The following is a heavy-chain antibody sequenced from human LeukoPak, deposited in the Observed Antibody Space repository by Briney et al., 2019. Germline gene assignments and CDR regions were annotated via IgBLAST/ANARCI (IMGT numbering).Heavy chain of an antibody. CDR1: GFTFSSYA. CDR3: AKPGNRYAFDI. J-gene: IGHJ3*02. CDR2: ISYDGSNK. V-gene: IGHV3-30-3*01. D-gene: IGHD1-26*01. Sequence: PGGSLRLSCAASGFTFSSYAMHWVRQAPGKGLEWVAVISYDGSNKYYADSVKGRFTISRDNSKNTMYLQMNSLRNEDTAVYYCAKPGNRYAFDIWGQGTMVTVST.